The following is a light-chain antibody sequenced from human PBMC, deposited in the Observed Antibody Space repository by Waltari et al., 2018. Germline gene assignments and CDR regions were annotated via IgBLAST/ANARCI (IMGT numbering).Light chain of an antibody. CDR3: QLRYKWPPIFT. V-gene: IGKV3-11*01. J-gene: IGKJ3*01. CDR2: DAS. Sequence: EVVLTQSPATLSLSPGERATLPCRASESVSNYLAWYQQKPGQAPTLLIYDASTRATGIPARFSGSGSGTDFTLSISSLEPEDFAVYYCQLRYKWPPIFTFGPGTKVHIK. CDR1: ESVSNY.